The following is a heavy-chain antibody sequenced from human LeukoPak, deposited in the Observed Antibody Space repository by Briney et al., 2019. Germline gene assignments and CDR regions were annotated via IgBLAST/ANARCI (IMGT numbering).Heavy chain of an antibody. CDR3: AKGESKDYLNYFDYLNYFDH. J-gene: IGHJ4*02. CDR2: INISGGST. D-gene: IGHD2/OR15-2a*01. Sequence: GGSLRLSCAASGFTFSNHAMSWVRQAPGKGLEWVSTINISGGSTFYADSVKGRFTISRDNSKNTLYLQMNSLRAEDTAVYYCAKGESKDYLNYFDYLNYFDHWGQGALVTVSS. V-gene: IGHV3-23*01. CDR1: GFTFSNHA.